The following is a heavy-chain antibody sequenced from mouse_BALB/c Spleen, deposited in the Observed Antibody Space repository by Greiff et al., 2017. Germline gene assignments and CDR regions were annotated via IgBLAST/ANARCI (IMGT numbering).Heavy chain of an antibody. CDR2: ISYSGST. CDR3: ALRNYYAMDY. V-gene: IGHV3-2*02. CDR1: GYSITSDYA. J-gene: IGHJ4*01. D-gene: IGHD1-1*01. Sequence: DVKLQESGPGLVKPSQSLSLTCTVTGYSITSDYAWNWIRQFPGNKLEWMGYISYSGSTSYNPSLKSRISITRDTSKNQLFLQLNSVTTEDTATYYCALRNYYAMDYWGQGTSVTVSS.